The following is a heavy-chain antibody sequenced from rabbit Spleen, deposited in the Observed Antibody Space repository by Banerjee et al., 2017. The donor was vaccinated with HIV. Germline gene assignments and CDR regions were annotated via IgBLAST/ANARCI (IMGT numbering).Heavy chain of an antibody. CDR3: SRGAGYTTRLDL. D-gene: IGHD7-1*01. Sequence: QSLEESGGGLVQPEGSLALTCKASGFSFSSSDYICWVRQAPGKGLEWISCIYGGSQGDTYYANWAKGRFTISKTSSTTVTLQMTSLTAADTATYFCSRGAGYTTRLDLWGPGTLVTVS. CDR1: GFSFSSSDY. J-gene: IGHJ3*01. CDR2: IYGGSQGDT. V-gene: IGHV1S40*01.